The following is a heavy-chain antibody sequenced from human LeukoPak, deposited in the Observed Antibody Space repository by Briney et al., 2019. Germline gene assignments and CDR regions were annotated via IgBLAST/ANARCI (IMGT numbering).Heavy chain of an antibody. CDR3: ARSPLVLFSDAFDI. D-gene: IGHD6-13*01. V-gene: IGHV1-69*13. J-gene: IGHJ3*02. Sequence: SVKVSCKASGGTFSSYAISWVRQAPGQGLEWMGGIIPIFGTANYAQKFQGRVTITADESTSTAYMELSSLRSEDTAVYYRARSPLVLFSDAFDIWGQGTMVTVSS. CDR1: GGTFSSYA. CDR2: IIPIFGTA.